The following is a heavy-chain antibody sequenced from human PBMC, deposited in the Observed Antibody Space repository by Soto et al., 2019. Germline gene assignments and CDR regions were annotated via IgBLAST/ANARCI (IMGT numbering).Heavy chain of an antibody. J-gene: IGHJ3*02. V-gene: IGHV3-7*04. CDR3: TRVPSWCAFDI. CDR2: INGDGSDR. CDR1: GFSSSDYW. D-gene: IGHD2-8*02. Sequence: ELQLVQSGGGLAQPGGSLRLSCIASGFSSSDYWMAWIRQVPGKGLELVAAINGDGSDRGYLESVEGRFTISRDNANNSVFLHLNTLTAEDTAVYFCTRVPSWCAFDIWGQGTMVTVSS.